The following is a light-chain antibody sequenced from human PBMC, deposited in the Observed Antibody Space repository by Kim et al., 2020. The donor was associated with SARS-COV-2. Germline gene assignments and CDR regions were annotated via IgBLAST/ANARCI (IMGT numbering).Light chain of an antibody. V-gene: IGKV3-20*01. CDR2: GAS. J-gene: IGKJ1*01. CDR3: QQYGGSPRT. Sequence: APGERATLSCRASQSVSSSYLAWYQQKPGQAPRLFIYGASSRATGIPDRFSGSGSGTDFTLTISRLEPEDFAVYYCQQYGGSPRTFGQGTKVDIK. CDR1: QSVSSSY.